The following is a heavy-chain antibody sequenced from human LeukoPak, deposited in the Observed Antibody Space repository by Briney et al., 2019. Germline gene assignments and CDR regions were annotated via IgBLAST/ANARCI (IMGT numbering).Heavy chain of an antibody. V-gene: IGHV3-74*01. Sequence: GGSLRLSCAGSGFIFSNYWMHWVRQAPGKGLVWVSRIKTDGSTTYYADSVKGRFTVSRDNSKNTLYLQMNSLTAEDTAVYYCAREGGYSSEGYYFDYWGQGTLVTVSS. CDR2: IKTDGSTT. J-gene: IGHJ4*02. D-gene: IGHD6-25*01. CDR3: AREGGYSSEGYYFDY. CDR1: GFIFSNYW.